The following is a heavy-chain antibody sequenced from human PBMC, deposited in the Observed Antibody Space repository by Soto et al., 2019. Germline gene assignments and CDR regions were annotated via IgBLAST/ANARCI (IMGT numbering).Heavy chain of an antibody. J-gene: IGHJ4*02. CDR3: ARGVNGYYYVAY. CDR1: GFISSSYW. Sequence: EVQLVESGGNVLQPGGSLRLSCAASGFISSSYWMHWVRQAPGKGLVWVSRINRDGSRTDYADSVKGRFAVSRDNAKNTVLLQMNSLRADETAVYYCARGVNGYYYVAYWGQGTLVTVSS. CDR2: INRDGSRT. V-gene: IGHV3-74*01. D-gene: IGHD2-8*01.